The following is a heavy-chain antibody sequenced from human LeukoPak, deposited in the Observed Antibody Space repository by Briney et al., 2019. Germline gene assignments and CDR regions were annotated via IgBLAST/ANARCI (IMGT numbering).Heavy chain of an antibody. J-gene: IGHJ4*02. D-gene: IGHD3-22*01. CDR1: GFTFSSYA. CDR3: AKVPITMISGPGDY. CDR2: ISGSGGST. V-gene: IGHV3-23*01. Sequence: GGSLRLSCAASGFTFSSYAMSWVRQAPGKGLEWVSAISGSGGSTYYAGSVKGRFTISRDNSKNTLYLQMNSLRAEDTAVYYCAKVPITMISGPGDYWGQGTLVTVSS.